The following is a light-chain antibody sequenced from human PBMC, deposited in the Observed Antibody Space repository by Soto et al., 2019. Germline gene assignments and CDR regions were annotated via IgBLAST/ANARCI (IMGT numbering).Light chain of an antibody. CDR3: GSYTTSSNYV. V-gene: IGLV2-14*01. Sequence: QSVLTQPASVSGSSGQSITISCTGTSSDIDAYNYVSWYQQHPGKAPKLMIYDVSNRPSGISNRFSGSKSGNTASLTISGLQAEDEADYYCGSYTTSSNYVFGTGTKV. CDR2: DVS. J-gene: IGLJ1*01. CDR1: SSDIDAYNY.